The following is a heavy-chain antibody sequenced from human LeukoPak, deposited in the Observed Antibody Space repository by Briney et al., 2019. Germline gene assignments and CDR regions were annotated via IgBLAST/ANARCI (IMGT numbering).Heavy chain of an antibody. CDR1: GGSFSGFY. J-gene: IGHJ4*02. Sequence: PSETLSLTCAVYGGSFSGFYWSWIRQPPGKGLEWIGEINHSGSTYYNPSLKSPVTISVDTSKNQFPLKLSSVTAADTAVYYCATIRATNYYDSSGARGLFDYWGQGSLVTVSS. CDR2: INHSGST. CDR3: ATIRATNYYDSSGARGLFDY. V-gene: IGHV4-34*01. D-gene: IGHD3-22*01.